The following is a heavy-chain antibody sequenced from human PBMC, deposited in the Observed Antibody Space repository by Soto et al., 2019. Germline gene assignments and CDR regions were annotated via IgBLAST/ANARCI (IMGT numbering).Heavy chain of an antibody. Sequence: EASVKVSFKASGYTFTSYGISWLRQAPGQGLEWMGWISGYSGDTNYAQKLQGRVTMTTDTSTNTAYMELRSLRSDDTAVYYCARAPQTVAGAGIWYWGQGTLVTVSS. CDR1: GYTFTSYG. CDR2: ISGYSGDT. V-gene: IGHV1-18*04. CDR3: ARAPQTVAGAGIWY. J-gene: IGHJ4*02. D-gene: IGHD6-13*01.